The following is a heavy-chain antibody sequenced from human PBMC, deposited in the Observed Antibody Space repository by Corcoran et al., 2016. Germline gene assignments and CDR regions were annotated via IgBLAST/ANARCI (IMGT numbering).Heavy chain of an antibody. J-gene: IGHJ4*02. CDR1: GGTFSSYA. D-gene: IGHD3-22*01. Sequence: QVQLVQSGAEVKKPGSSVKVSCKASGGTFSSYAISWVRQAPGQGLEWMGGIIPIFGTANYAQKFQGRVTITADESTSTAYMELRSLRSEDTAVYYCASDYYDSSGHEGGSGYWGQGTLVTVSS. V-gene: IGHV1-69*01. CDR2: IIPIFGTA. CDR3: ASDYYDSSGHEGGSGY.